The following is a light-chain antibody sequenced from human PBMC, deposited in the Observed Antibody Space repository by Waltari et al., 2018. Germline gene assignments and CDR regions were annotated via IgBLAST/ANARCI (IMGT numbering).Light chain of an antibody. CDR3: QVWDNRRDHRWV. V-gene: IGLV3-21*02. Sequence: SYVLTQPPSVSVAPGQTATITCGGDNIGTYSVHWYHQKPGQAPVLVVYDDRDRPSGIPERFSGANSGNTATLTISRVEAADEAYYYCQVWDNRRDHRWVFGGGTKLTVL. CDR2: DDR. J-gene: IGLJ3*02. CDR1: NIGTYS.